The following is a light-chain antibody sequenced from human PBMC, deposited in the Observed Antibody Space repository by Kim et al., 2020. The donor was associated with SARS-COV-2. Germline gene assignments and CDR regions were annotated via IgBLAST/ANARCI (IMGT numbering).Light chain of an antibody. J-gene: IGLJ2*01. CDR1: SLRSYY. CDR2: GKD. CDR3: NSRDSNDNVV. V-gene: IGLV3-19*01. Sequence: SSVLPHDPAVSVALGQTVRITCQGDSLRSYYATWYQQKPGQAPKVVIYGKDNRPSGIPVRFSGSSSGNTAYLTITGTQAGDEADYYCNSRDSNDNVVFGGGTKVTDL.